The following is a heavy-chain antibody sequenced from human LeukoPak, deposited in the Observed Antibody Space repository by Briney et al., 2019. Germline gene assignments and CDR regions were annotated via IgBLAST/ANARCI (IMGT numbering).Heavy chain of an antibody. CDR2: INHSGST. D-gene: IGHD4-17*01. CDR1: GGSFCGYY. J-gene: IGHJ4*02. CDR3: ARGQGIMTTVTPGYFDY. V-gene: IGHV4-34*01. Sequence: SETLSLTCAVYGGSFCGYYWSWIRQPPGKGLEWIGEINHSGSTNYNPSLKSRVTISVDTSKNQFSLKLSSVTAADTAVYYCARGQGIMTTVTPGYFDYWGRGTLVTVSS.